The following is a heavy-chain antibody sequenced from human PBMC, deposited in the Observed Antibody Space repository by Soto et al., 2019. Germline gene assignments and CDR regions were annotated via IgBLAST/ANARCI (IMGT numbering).Heavy chain of an antibody. V-gene: IGHV3-15*07. J-gene: IGHJ6*02. CDR2: IKSKTDGGTT. D-gene: IGHD2-15*01. CDR1: GFTFSNAW. CDR3: TTESLGYSYYYYGMDV. Sequence: GSLRLSCAASGFTFSNAWMNWVRQAPGKGLEWVGRIKSKTDGGTTDYAAPVKGRFTISRDDSKNTLYLQMNSLKTEDTAVYYCTTESLGYSYYYYGMDVWGQGTTVTVSS.